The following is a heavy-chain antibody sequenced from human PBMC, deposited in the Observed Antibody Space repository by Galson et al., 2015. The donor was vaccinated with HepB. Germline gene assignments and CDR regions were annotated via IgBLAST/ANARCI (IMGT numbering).Heavy chain of an antibody. CDR1: GFTFSSYG. Sequence: SLRLSCAASGFTFSSYGMHWVRQAPGKGLEWVAVIWYDGSNKYYADSVKGRFTISRDNSKNTLYLQMNSLRAEDTAVYYCARAGSDSSSSIYYHYYYMDVWGKGTTVTVSS. V-gene: IGHV3-33*01. J-gene: IGHJ6*03. CDR3: ARAGSDSSSSIYYHYYYMDV. CDR2: IWYDGSNK. D-gene: IGHD6-6*01.